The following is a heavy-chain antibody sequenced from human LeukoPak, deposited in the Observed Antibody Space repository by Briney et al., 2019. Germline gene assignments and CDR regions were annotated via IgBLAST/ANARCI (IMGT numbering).Heavy chain of an antibody. CDR3: ARSNNDGDYLGVGFDY. CDR2: IDTKTGNP. CDR1: GYTFTSYG. D-gene: IGHD4-17*01. J-gene: IGHJ4*02. Sequence: ASVKVSCKASGYTFTSYGISWVRQAPGQGLEWMGWIDTKTGNPTYAQGFTGRFVFSLDTSVSTTYLQISSLETEDTAIYYCARSNNDGDYLGVGFDYWGQGALVTVSS. V-gene: IGHV7-4-1*02.